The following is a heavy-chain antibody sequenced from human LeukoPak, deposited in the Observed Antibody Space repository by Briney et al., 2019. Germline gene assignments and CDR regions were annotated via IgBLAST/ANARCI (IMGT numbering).Heavy chain of an antibody. CDR1: GFTFDDYA. D-gene: IGHD4-17*01. J-gene: IGHJ4*02. CDR3: AKDPDYGDGGY. V-gene: IGHV3-9*01. CDR2: ISWNSGSI. Sequence: PGRSLRLSCAASGFTFDDYAMHWVRQAPGKGLEWVSGISWNSGSIGYADSVKGRFTISRDNAKNSLYLQMNSLRAEDTALYYCAKDPDYGDGGYWGQGTLVTVSS.